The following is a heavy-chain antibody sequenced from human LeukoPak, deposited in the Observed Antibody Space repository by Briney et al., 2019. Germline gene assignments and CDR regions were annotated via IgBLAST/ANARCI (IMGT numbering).Heavy chain of an antibody. CDR2: IYYDGSKQ. Sequence: GGSLRLPCAASGFMFANYGMHWVRQAPGKGLERVAMIYYDGSKQYYADSVKGRFTISRDDSKNTVYLQMNSLRAEDTGGYYCARIQGTGYDNREYFQFWGQGTLVTVSP. CDR1: GFMFANYG. CDR3: ARIQGTGYDNREYFQF. D-gene: IGHD5-12*01. J-gene: IGHJ1*01. V-gene: IGHV3-33*03.